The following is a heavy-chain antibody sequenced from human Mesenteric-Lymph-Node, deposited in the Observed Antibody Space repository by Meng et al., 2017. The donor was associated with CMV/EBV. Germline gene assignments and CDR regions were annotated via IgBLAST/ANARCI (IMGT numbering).Heavy chain of an antibody. D-gene: IGHD3-3*01. CDR3: AKVAGVNYDFWSGLRILQ. Sequence: GGSLRLSCAASGFTFSGSAKSWVRQAPGKGLEWVSVIYRDGSSTYYADSVKGYFTISRDNSRNTLYLQMNSLRAEDTAVYYCAKVAGVNYDFWSGLRILQWGQGTLVTVSS. V-gene: IGHV3-23*03. CDR2: IYRDGSST. CDR1: GFTFSGSA. J-gene: IGHJ1*01.